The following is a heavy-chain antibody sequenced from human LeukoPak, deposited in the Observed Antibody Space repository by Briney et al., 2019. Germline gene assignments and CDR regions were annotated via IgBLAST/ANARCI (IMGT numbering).Heavy chain of an antibody. V-gene: IGHV3-30*18. CDR1: GFTFSSYG. Sequence: GGSLRLSCAASGFTFSSYGMHWVRQAPGKGLEWVAVISYDGSNKYCADSVKGRFTISRDNSKNTLYLQMNSLRAEDTAVYYCAKDFSGYYGSGSYYNNWFDPWGQGTLVTVSS. J-gene: IGHJ5*02. D-gene: IGHD3-10*01. CDR3: AKDFSGYYGSGSYYNNWFDP. CDR2: ISYDGSNK.